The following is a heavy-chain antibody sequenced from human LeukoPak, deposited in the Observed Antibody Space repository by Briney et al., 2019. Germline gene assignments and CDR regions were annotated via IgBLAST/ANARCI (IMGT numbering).Heavy chain of an antibody. CDR2: IIPIFGTA. Sequence: GASVKVSCKASGGTFSSYAISWVRQAPGQGLEWMGGIIPIFGTANYAQKFQGRVTITTDESTSTAYMELSSLRSEDTAVYYCARYNCSSTSCQYYFDYWGQGTLVTVSS. V-gene: IGHV1-69*05. CDR3: ARYNCSSTSCQYYFDY. CDR1: GGTFSSYA. J-gene: IGHJ4*02. D-gene: IGHD2-2*01.